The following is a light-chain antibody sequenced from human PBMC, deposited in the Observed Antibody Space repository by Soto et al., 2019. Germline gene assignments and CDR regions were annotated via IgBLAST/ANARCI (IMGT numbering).Light chain of an antibody. CDR1: QSVSSN. J-gene: IGKJ4*01. V-gene: IGKV3-15*01. CDR2: AAS. Sequence: EIVMTQSPATLSVSPGERATLSCRASQSVSSNLAWYQQKPGQAPRLLIYAASTRATAFPARFSGSGSGTDFTLTISSLQSEDFAVYYCQQYNNWPLTFGGGTKVEIK. CDR3: QQYNNWPLT.